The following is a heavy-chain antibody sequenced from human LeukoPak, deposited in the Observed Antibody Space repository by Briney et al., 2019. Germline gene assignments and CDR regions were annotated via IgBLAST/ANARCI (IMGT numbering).Heavy chain of an antibody. J-gene: IGHJ4*02. CDR1: GYTFTSYD. Sequence: ASVKVSCKASGYTFTSYDINWARQATGQGLEWMGWMNPNSGNTGYAQKFQGRVTITRNTSISTAYMELSSLRSEDTAVYYCAREMYSSSWYQEMGYWGQGTLVTVSS. CDR2: MNPNSGNT. CDR3: AREMYSSSWYQEMGY. V-gene: IGHV1-8*03. D-gene: IGHD6-13*01.